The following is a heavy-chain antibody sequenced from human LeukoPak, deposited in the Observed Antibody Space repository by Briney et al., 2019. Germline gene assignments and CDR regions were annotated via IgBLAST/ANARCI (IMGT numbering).Heavy chain of an antibody. CDR3: AKDRILWGSGMSAGFDY. Sequence: ASVKVSCKASGYTFTGYYMHWVRQAPGQGLEWMGWINPNSGGTNYAQKFQGRVTMTRDTSISTAYMELRRLKPDDTAVYYCAKDRILWGSGMSAGFDYWGQGTLVTVSS. J-gene: IGHJ4*02. V-gene: IGHV1-2*02. CDR1: GYTFTGYY. D-gene: IGHD3-16*01. CDR2: INPNSGGT.